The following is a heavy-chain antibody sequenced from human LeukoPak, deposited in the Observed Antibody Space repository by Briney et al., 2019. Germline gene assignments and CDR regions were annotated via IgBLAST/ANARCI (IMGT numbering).Heavy chain of an antibody. Sequence: ASVTVSCKASGYTFSGYYIFRVRRAPGQGLEWMGWINPNSGGTNYAQEFQGRVTMTRDTSITTAYMELSTLRSDDTAVYYCALIGDHAWFDPWGQGTLVTVSS. CDR3: ALIGDHAWFDP. CDR2: INPNSGGT. J-gene: IGHJ5*02. V-gene: IGHV1-2*02. CDR1: GYTFSGYY. D-gene: IGHD3-10*01.